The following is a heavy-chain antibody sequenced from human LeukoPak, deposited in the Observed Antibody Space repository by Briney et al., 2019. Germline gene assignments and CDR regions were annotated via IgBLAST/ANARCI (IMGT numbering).Heavy chain of an antibody. CDR2: IYHSGNT. D-gene: IGHD3-16*01. V-gene: IGHV4-38-2*02. Sequence: SETLSLTCTVSAYSISSGYYWGWIRQPPGKGLEWIGSIYHSGNTYYNPSLKSRVTISVDTSKNQFSLKLSSVTAADTAVYYCARDRDYVWGSYDYWGQGTLVTVSS. CDR1: AYSISSGYY. CDR3: ARDRDYVWGSYDY. J-gene: IGHJ4*02.